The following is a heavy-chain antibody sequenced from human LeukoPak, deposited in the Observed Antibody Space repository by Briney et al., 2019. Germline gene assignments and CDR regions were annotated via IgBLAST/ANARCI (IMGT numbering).Heavy chain of an antibody. J-gene: IGHJ4*02. V-gene: IGHV3-30*04. CDR3: ARSAAAGRIVATFDY. CDR2: ISYDGSNK. CDR1: GFTFSSYA. Sequence: GRSLRLSCAASGFTFSSYAMHWVRQAPGKGLEWVAVISYDGSNKYYADSVKGRFTISRDKSKNTLYLQMNSLRGEDTAVYYCARSAAAGRIVATFDYWGQGTLVTVSS. D-gene: IGHD5-12*01.